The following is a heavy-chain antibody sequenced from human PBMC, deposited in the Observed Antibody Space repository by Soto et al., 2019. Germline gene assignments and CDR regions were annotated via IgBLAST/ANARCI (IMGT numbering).Heavy chain of an antibody. J-gene: IGHJ6*02. D-gene: IGHD3-10*01. Sequence: GASVKVSCKASGYTFTSYAMHWVRQAPGQRLEWMGWINAGNGNTKYSQKLQGRVTITRDTSASTAYMELSSLRSEDTAVYYCASSGITNYYYGMDVWGQGTTVTVSS. CDR1: GYTFTSYA. CDR2: INAGNGNT. V-gene: IGHV1-3*01. CDR3: ASSGITNYYYGMDV.